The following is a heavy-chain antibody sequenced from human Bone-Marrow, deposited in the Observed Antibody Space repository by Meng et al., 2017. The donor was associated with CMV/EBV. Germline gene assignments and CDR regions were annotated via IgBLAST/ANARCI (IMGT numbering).Heavy chain of an antibody. CDR2: ISYDGNNR. D-gene: IGHD5-18*01. CDR1: GFTFSRYA. CDR3: ARVASGYSYGSTDY. Sequence: GGSLRLSCAASGFTFSRYAMHWVRQAPGKGLEWVAVISYDGNNRYYADSVKGRFSISRDDSKNTLYLQMNSLRAEDTAVYYCARVASGYSYGSTDYWGQGTLVTFSS. V-gene: IGHV3-30-3*01. J-gene: IGHJ4*02.